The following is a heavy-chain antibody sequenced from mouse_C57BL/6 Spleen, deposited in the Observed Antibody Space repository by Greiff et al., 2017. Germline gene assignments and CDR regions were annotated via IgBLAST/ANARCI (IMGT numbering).Heavy chain of an antibody. V-gene: IGHV1-22*01. CDR3: ARGDYGSRPFDY. Sequence: EVQLQQSGPELVKPGASVKMSCKASGYTFTDYNMHWVKQSHGQSLEWIGYINPNNGGTSYNQKFKGKATLTVNKSSSTAYMELRSLTSEDSAVYYCARGDYGSRPFDYWGQGTLVTVSA. CDR1: GYTFTDYN. D-gene: IGHD1-1*01. CDR2: INPNNGGT. J-gene: IGHJ3*01.